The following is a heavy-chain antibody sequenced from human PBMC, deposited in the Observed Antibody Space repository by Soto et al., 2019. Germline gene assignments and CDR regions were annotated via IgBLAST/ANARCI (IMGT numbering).Heavy chain of an antibody. CDR1: GFTFINYS. CDR3: VRDLYRSATMPCLDH. D-gene: IGHD1-1*01. J-gene: IGHJ4*02. V-gene: IGHV3-23*01. CDR2: ISDTGGDS. Sequence: PGGSLRLSCEASGFTFINYSMSWVRQSPGKGLEWVSSISDTGGDSYYADSMDGRFTVSRDNSKNTLYLQINSLRAEDTDIYYCVRDLYRSATMPCLDHWGQGALVTFSS.